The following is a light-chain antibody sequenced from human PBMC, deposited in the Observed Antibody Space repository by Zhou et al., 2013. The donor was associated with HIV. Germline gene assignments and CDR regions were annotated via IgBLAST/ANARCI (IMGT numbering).Light chain of an antibody. Sequence: DIQMTQSPSSLSASVGDRVTITCRANQGIGNDLGWYQQKPGKAPKLLIYAASILQSGVPSRFSGSGSGTDFTLTISSLQPEDFATYYCQQANSLPWTFGQGTRVDIK. V-gene: IGKV1-17*01. CDR2: AAS. J-gene: IGKJ1*01. CDR1: QGIGND. CDR3: QQANSLPWT.